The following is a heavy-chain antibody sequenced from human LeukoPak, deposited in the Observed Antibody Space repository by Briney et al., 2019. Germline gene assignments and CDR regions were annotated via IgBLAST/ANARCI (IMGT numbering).Heavy chain of an antibody. Sequence: SETLSLTCAVYGGSFSGYYWSWIRQPPGKGLEWIGEINHSGSTNYNPSLKSRVTISVDTSKNQFSLKLSSVTAADTAVYYCARGSRSTWGRIDAFDIWGQGTVVTVSS. CDR2: INHSGST. D-gene: IGHD2-2*01. CDR1: GGSFSGYY. J-gene: IGHJ3*02. V-gene: IGHV4-34*01. CDR3: ARGSRSTWGRIDAFDI.